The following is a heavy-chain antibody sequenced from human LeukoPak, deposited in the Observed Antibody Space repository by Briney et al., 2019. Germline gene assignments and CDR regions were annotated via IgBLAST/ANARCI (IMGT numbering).Heavy chain of an antibody. D-gene: IGHD3-16*01. V-gene: IGHV3-33*01. CDR3: ARDTLVNDY. J-gene: IGHJ4*02. Sequence: HPGRFLRLSCAASGFTLSSYGMHWVRQAPGKGLEWVAVIWYDGSNKYYADSVKGRFTISGDNYKNTLYLQMNSLRAEDTAVYYCARDTLVNDYWGQGTLVTVSS. CDR1: GFTLSSYG. CDR2: IWYDGSNK.